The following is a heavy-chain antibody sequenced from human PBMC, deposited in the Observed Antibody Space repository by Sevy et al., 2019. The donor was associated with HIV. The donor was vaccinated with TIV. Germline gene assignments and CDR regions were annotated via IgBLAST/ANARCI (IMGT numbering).Heavy chain of an antibody. D-gene: IGHD2-15*01. V-gene: IGHV1-24*01. J-gene: IGHJ5*02. CDR2: IDPQAGET. Sequence: ASVKVSCKVSGYSLTKLSIHWVRQAPGKGLEWMGDIDPQAGETIYAQRFQGRVTMTEDTSTDTAYMELRSLTSEDMAVYYCATVGLRYYSGASSYQGDWFDPWGQGTLVTVSS. CDR1: GYSLTKLS. CDR3: ATVGLRYYSGASSYQGDWFDP.